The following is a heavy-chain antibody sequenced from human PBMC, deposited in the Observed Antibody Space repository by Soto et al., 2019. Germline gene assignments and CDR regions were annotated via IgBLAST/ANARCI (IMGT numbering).Heavy chain of an antibody. J-gene: IGHJ6*03. D-gene: IGHD2-15*01. CDR3: ARVWCSGGSCYSGGYYYYYMDV. CDR1: GGSISSSSYY. V-gene: IGHV4-39*01. CDR2: IYYSGST. Sequence: SETLSLTCTVSGGSISSSSYYWGWIRQPPGKGLEWIGSIYYSGSTYYNPSLKSRVTISVDTSKNQFSLKLSSVTAADTAVYYCARVWCSGGSCYSGGYYYYYMDVWGKGTTVTVSS.